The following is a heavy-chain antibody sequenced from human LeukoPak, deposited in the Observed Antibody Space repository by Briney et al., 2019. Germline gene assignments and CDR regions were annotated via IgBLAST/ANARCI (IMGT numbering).Heavy chain of an antibody. J-gene: IGHJ4*02. CDR2: ISGSGGST. CDR1: GFTFSSYA. D-gene: IGHD2/OR15-2a*01. CDR3: ASGASIYGPFDY. Sequence: GGSLRLSCAATGFTFSSYAMSWVRQARGKGMEWVSAISGSGGSTYYADSVKGRFTISRDNSKNTLYLQMNSLRAEDTAVYYCASGASIYGPFDYWGQGTLVTVSS. V-gene: IGHV3-23*01.